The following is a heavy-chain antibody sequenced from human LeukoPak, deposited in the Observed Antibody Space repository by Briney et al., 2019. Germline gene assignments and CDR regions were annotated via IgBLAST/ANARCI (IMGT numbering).Heavy chain of an antibody. Sequence: PSETLSLTCTVSGGSISSYYWSWIRQPPGKGLEWIGYIYYSGSTNYNPSLKSRVTISVDTSKNQFSLKLSSVTAADTAVYYCARRGAAAVYPFDYWGQGTLVTVSS. CDR2: IYYSGST. V-gene: IGHV4-59*08. CDR3: ARRGAAAVYPFDY. CDR1: GGSISSYY. D-gene: IGHD6-13*01. J-gene: IGHJ4*02.